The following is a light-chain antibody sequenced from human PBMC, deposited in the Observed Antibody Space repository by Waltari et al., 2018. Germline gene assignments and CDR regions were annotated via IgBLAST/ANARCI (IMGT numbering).Light chain of an antibody. J-gene: IGKJ1*01. V-gene: IGKV3-20*01. CDR3: QHYVRLPVT. CDR1: QSVGRS. CDR2: GAS. Sequence: EMVLPQPPGPLPLSPGERAPLPCRASQSVGRSLAWYQQKPGQAPRLLIYGASIRATGIPDRFSGGGSGTDFSLTISRLEPEDFAAYHCQHYVRLPVTFGQGTKVEIK.